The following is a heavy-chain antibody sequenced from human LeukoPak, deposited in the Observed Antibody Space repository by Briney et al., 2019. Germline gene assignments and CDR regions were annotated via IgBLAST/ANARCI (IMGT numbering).Heavy chain of an antibody. J-gene: IGHJ4*02. CDR2: ISSSSSTI. CDR3: ARDRCSSTSCYWGEDFDY. CDR1: GFTFSSYS. V-gene: IGHV3-48*01. D-gene: IGHD2-2*01. Sequence: GGSLRLSCAASGFTFSSYSMNWVRQAPGKGLEWVSYISSSSSTIYYADSVKGRFTISRDNAKNSLYLQMNSLGAEDTAVYYCARDRCSSTSCYWGEDFDYWGQGTLVTVSS.